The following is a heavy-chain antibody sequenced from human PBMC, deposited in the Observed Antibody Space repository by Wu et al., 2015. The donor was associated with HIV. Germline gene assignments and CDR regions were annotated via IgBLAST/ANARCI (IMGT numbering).Heavy chain of an antibody. V-gene: IGHV1-2*02. CDR2: IRPDSGAT. CDR3: ARWYASGWIPSPIFAFDL. D-gene: IGHD6-19*01. CDR1: GGTFRRYA. J-gene: IGHJ3*01. Sequence: QVQLVQSGTEVKKPGSSVKVSCKTSGGTFRRYAISWVRQAPGQGLEWMGWIRPDSGATHYAEKFEDRVTMTRDASIDTAYIQLNRLRSDDTAVYFCARWYASGWIPSPIFAFDLWGQGTMVTVSS.